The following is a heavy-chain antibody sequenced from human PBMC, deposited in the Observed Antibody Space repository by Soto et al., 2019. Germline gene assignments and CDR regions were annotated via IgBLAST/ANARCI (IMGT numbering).Heavy chain of an antibody. D-gene: IGHD6-19*01. V-gene: IGHV3-23*01. CDR3: VKAVAGTNHFDY. CDR1: GFTFSSYA. Sequence: GGSLRLSCAASGFTFSSYAMSWVRHAPGKGLEWVSAISGSGGSTYYADSVRGRFTISRDNSKNTLYLQMNSLRAEDTAVYYCVKAVAGTNHFDYWGQGTLVTVSS. CDR2: ISGSGGST. J-gene: IGHJ4*02.